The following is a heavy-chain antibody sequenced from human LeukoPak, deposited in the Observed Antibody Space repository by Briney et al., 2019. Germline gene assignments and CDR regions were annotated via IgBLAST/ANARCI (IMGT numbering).Heavy chain of an antibody. CDR3: AKDPTYYDYVWGSYRDDY. CDR1: GFTFSSYA. D-gene: IGHD3-16*01. V-gene: IGHV3-23*01. Sequence: GGSLRLSCAASGFTFSSYAMSWVRQAPGKGLEWVSAISGSGGSTYYADSVKGRFTISRDNSKNTLYLQMNSLRAEDTAVYYCAKDPTYYDYVWGSYRDDYWGQGTLVTVSS. CDR2: ISGSGGST. J-gene: IGHJ4*02.